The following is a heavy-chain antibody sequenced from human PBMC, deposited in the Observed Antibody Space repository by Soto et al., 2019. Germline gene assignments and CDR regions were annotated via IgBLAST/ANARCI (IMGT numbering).Heavy chain of an antibody. D-gene: IGHD3-22*01. CDR3: ASFVDSSGYYPFDY. CDR1: GGSISSGDYY. Sequence: QVQLQESGPGLVKPSQTLSLTCTVSGGSISSGDYYWSWIRQPPGKGLEWIGYIYYSGSTYYNPSLKSRVTTAVDTSKNQFSLKLSSVTAADTAVYYCASFVDSSGYYPFDYWGQETLVTVSS. V-gene: IGHV4-30-4*01. CDR2: IYYSGST. J-gene: IGHJ4*02.